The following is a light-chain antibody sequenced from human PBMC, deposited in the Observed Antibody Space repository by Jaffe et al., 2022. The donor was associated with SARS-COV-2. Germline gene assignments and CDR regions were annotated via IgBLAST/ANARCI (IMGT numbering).Light chain of an antibody. J-gene: IGKJ4*01. CDR1: QDITYY. V-gene: IGKV1-33*01. CDR2: DAS. Sequence: DMQMTQSPFSLSASVGDRVTITCQASQDITYYLNWYQQKPGKAPKLLIYDASNLERGVPSRFSGSGSGTHFTFTISSLQPEDIATYYCQQYDNLPLTFGGGTKVEIK. CDR3: QQYDNLPLT.